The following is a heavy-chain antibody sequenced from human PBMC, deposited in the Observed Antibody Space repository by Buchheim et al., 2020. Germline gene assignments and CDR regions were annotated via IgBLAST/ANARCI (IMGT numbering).Heavy chain of an antibody. CDR2: ISYDGSNK. V-gene: IGHV3-30*18. J-gene: IGHJ4*02. CDR3: AKGSLELLRY. CDR1: GFTFSSYE. D-gene: IGHD1-7*01. Sequence: VQVVESGGGLVQPGGSLRLSCAASGFTFSSYEMNWVRQAPGKGLEWVAVISYDGSNKYYADSVKGRFTISRDNSKNTLYLQMNSLRAEDTAVYYCAKGSLELLRYWGQGTL.